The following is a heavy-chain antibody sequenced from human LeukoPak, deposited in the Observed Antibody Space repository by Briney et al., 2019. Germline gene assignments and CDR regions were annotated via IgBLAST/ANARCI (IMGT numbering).Heavy chain of an antibody. Sequence: VXVXXKXSGGTFSSYAISWVRQAPGQGLEWMGGIIPIFGTANYAQKFQGRVTITADESTSTAYMELSSLRSEDTAVYYCAXRDYYDSRXXXDYWGQGXLVTVSS. CDR1: GGTFSSYA. J-gene: IGHJ4*02. CDR2: IIPIFGTA. CDR3: AXRDYYDSRXXXDY. D-gene: IGHD3-22*01. V-gene: IGHV1-69*13.